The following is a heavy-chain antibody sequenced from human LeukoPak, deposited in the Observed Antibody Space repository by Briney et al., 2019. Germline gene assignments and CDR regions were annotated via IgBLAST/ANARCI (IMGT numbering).Heavy chain of an antibody. D-gene: IGHD2-2*01. J-gene: IGHJ6*03. V-gene: IGHV1-2*02. Sequence: ASVKVSCKASGYTFTGYYMHWVRQAPGQGLEWMGWISPNSGGTNYAQKFQGRVTMTRDTSISTAYMELSRLRSDDTAVYYCAREFRDIVVVPAADYYYYMDVWGKGTTVTISS. CDR1: GYTFTGYY. CDR3: AREFRDIVVVPAADYYYYMDV. CDR2: ISPNSGGT.